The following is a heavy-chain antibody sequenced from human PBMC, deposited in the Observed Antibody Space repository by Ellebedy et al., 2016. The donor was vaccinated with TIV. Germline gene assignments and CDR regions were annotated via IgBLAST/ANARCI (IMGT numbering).Heavy chain of an antibody. Sequence: GESLKISCAASGFTFSNSWMSWVRQAPGKGLEWVANIKQDGSEKSYVDSVKGRFTISRDNSKDTLYLQMNSLRAEDTAVYYCAKSGGWFGESNRSFLVDVWGQGTTVTVSS. J-gene: IGHJ6*02. D-gene: IGHD3-10*01. CDR1: GFTFSNSW. CDR3: AKSGGWFGESNRSFLVDV. CDR2: IKQDGSEK. V-gene: IGHV3-7*03.